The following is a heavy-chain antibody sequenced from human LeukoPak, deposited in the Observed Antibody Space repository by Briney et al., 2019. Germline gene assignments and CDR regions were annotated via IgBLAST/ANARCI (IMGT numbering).Heavy chain of an antibody. D-gene: IGHD3-3*01. CDR1: GGTFSSYA. CDR2: IIPIFGTA. J-gene: IGHJ5*02. CDR3: ARGRITIFGVVTLYNWFDP. Sequence: ASVKVSCKASGGTFSSYAISWVRQAPGQGLEWMGGIIPIFGTANYAQKFQGRVTITADESASTAYMELSSLRSEDTAVYYCARGRITIFGVVTLYNWFDPWGQGTLVTVSS. V-gene: IGHV1-69*13.